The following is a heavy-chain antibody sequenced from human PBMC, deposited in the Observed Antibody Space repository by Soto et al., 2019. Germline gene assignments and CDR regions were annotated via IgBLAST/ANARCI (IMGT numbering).Heavy chain of an antibody. CDR3: ARRSRYAVGVYGMDV. CDR2: IYPGDSDT. CDR1: GYTFTDYW. V-gene: IGHV5-51*01. J-gene: IGHJ6*02. D-gene: IGHD2-2*01. Sequence: PGESLKISCKGSGYTFTDYWIGWVRQLPGKGLEWMGIIYPGDSDTRYSPSFQGHVTITVDKSTSTAYLQWNTLKASDTAMYYCARRSRYAVGVYGMDVWGQGTTVTVSS.